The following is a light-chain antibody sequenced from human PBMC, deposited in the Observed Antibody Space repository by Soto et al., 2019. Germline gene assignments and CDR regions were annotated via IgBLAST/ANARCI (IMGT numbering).Light chain of an antibody. CDR3: MQVLQSLYS. CDR2: LGS. Sequence: EIVMTQSPLSLSVTPGEPASISCRPSQSLLHSNGYSYLDWYLQKPGQSPQLLIYLGSNRASGVPDRFSGSGSGTDFTLRISRVEAEDVGVYYCMQVLQSLYSFGQGTKVDIK. V-gene: IGKV2-28*01. CDR1: QSLLHSNGYSY. J-gene: IGKJ2*03.